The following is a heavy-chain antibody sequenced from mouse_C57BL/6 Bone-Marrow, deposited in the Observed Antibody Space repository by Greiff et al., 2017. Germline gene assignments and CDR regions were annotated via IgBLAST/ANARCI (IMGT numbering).Heavy chain of an antibody. Sequence: DVHLVESGGGLVQPGGSLKLSCAASGFTFSDYGMAWVRQAPRKGPEWVAFISNLAYSIYYADTVTGRFTISRENAKNTLYLEMSSLRSEDTAMYYCARRDSYWYFDVWGTGTTVTVSS. CDR1: GFTFSDYG. V-gene: IGHV5-15*04. J-gene: IGHJ1*03. CDR3: ARRDSYWYFDV. CDR2: ISNLAYSI.